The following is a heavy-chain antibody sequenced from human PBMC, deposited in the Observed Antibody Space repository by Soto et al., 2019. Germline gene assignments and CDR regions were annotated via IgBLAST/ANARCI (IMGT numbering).Heavy chain of an antibody. D-gene: IGHD2-2*01. J-gene: IGHJ6*02. CDR2: ISAYNGNT. Sequence: ASGKVSCKASGYTFTSYGISWVRQAPGQGLEWMGWISAYNGNTNYAQKLQGRVTMTTDTSTSTAYMELRSLRSDDTAVYYCALVCSSTSCPMYYYYYGMDVWGQGTTVTAP. V-gene: IGHV1-18*01. CDR1: GYTFTSYG. CDR3: ALVCSSTSCPMYYYYYGMDV.